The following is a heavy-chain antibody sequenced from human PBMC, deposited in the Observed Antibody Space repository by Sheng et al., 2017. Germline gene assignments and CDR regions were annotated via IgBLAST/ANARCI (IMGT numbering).Heavy chain of an antibody. CDR1: GFTFSSYW. CDR2: IKQDGSEK. J-gene: IGHJ4*02. Sequence: SCAASGFTFSSYWMSWVRQAPGNGLEWVANIKQDGSEKYYVDSVKGRFTISRDNAKNSLYLQMNSLRAEDTAVYYCARDLGYCSGGSCFPYYFDYWGQGTLVTVSS. V-gene: IGHV3-7*01. D-gene: IGHD2-15*01. CDR3: ARDLGYCSGGSCFPYYFDY.